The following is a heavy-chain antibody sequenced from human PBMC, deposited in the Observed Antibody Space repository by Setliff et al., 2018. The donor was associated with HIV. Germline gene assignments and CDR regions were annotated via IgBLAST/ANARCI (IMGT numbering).Heavy chain of an antibody. V-gene: IGHV4-30-2*01. CDR3: ARRVTSGHFDY. CDR1: GGSISSGGYS. Sequence: TLSLTCAVSGGSISSGGYSWSWIRQPPGKGLEWIGYIYHSGSTYYNPSLKSRVTISVDTSKNQFSLKLSSVTAADTAVYYCARRVTSGHFDYWGQGTLVTVSS. CDR2: IYHSGST. J-gene: IGHJ4*02.